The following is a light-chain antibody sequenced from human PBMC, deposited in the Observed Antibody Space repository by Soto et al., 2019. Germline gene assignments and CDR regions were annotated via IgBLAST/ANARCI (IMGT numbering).Light chain of an antibody. CDR2: WVS. CDR3: SSYAGSNNFGVV. J-gene: IGLJ2*01. CDR1: SSDVGGYNY. V-gene: IGLV2-8*01. Sequence: QSALTQPPSASGSPGQSVTISCTGTSSDVGGYNYVSWYQQHTGKAPKLMIYWVSKRPSGVPDRFSGSKSGTTASLTVSGLQAEDEADYYCSSYAGSNNFGVVFGGGTKLTVL.